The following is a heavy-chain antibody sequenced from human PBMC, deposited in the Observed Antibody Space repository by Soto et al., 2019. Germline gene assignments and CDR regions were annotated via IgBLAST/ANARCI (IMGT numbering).Heavy chain of an antibody. CDR2: ITSRADST. J-gene: IGHJ4*02. Sequence: GGSLRLSCTTSGFSFSNYAMSWVRQAPGKGLEWVSAITSRADSTYSADSVKGRFTISRDNSQSTLYLQMTGLGAEDTAVYYCAKDEEAELFFRVVTVSRFASCGQGTLVTVSS. CDR3: AKDEEAELFFRVVTVSRFAS. CDR1: GFSFSNYA. D-gene: IGHD3-3*01. V-gene: IGHV3-23*01.